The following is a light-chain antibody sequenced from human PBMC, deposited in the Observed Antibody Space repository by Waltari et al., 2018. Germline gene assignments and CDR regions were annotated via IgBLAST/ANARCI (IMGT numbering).Light chain of an antibody. CDR2: EDN. CDR3: QSYDSSNQGV. Sequence: NFMLTQPHSVSASPGKTVTISCTGSSGRIASNYGQWYQQRPGSAPTTVIYEDNQRPSGVPDRFSGSIDSSSNSASLTISGLKTEDEADYYCQSYDSSNQGVFGGGTKLTVL. J-gene: IGLJ3*02. CDR1: SGRIASNY. V-gene: IGLV6-57*02.